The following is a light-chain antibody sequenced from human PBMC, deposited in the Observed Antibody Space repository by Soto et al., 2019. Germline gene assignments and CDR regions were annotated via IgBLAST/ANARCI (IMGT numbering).Light chain of an antibody. J-gene: IGKJ1*01. V-gene: IGKV3-20*01. CDR1: QSVSSSY. CDR3: PQYGSSPPT. CDR2: GAS. Sequence: EIVLTQSPGTLSLSPGERATLSCRASQSVSSSYLAWYQQKPGQAPRLLIYGASSRATGIPDRFSGSGSGTDFTLTISRLEPEDFAVYYCPQYGSSPPTFGQGTKVNIK.